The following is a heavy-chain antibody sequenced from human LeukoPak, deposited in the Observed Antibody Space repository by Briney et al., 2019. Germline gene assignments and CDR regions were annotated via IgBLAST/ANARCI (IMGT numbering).Heavy chain of an antibody. J-gene: IGHJ5*02. CDR3: AREGYYGSGTSLRYNWFDP. CDR1: GYTFNNYY. V-gene: IGHV1-46*02. Sequence: ASVKVSCKTSGYTFNNYYVHWVRQAPGQGLEWVGIINPIDSDTRYAQKLQGRVTMTRDMSTRSVYMELSGLRFEDTAVYYCAREGYYGSGTSLRYNWFDPWGQGTLVTVSS. CDR2: INPIDSDT. D-gene: IGHD3-10*01.